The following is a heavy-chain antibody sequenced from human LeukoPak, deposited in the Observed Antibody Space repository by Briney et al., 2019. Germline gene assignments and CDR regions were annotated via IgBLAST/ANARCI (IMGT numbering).Heavy chain of an antibody. V-gene: IGHV3-23*01. J-gene: IGHJ4*02. D-gene: IGHD3-9*01. CDR2: ISGSGGST. Sequence: PGGSLRLSCAASGFTFSSYAMSWVRQAPGKGLEWVSAISGSGGSTYYADSVKGRFTISRDNSKNTLYLQMNSLGAEDTAVYYCAKDRIPVLTGYSDYWGQGTLVTVSS. CDR1: GFTFSSYA. CDR3: AKDRIPVLTGYSDY.